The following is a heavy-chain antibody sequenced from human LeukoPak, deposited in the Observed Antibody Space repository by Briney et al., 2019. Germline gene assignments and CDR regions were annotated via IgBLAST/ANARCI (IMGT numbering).Heavy chain of an antibody. CDR2: INPNSGGT. V-gene: IGHV1-2*02. Sequence: GASVKVSCKASGYTFTGYYMHWVRQAPGQGLEWMGWINPNSGGTNYAQKFQGRVTMTRDTSISTAYMELSRLRSDDTAVYYCARMGSGGSGWDGRFSYYYGMDVWGQGTTVTVSS. CDR3: ARMGSGGSGWDGRFSYYYGMDV. J-gene: IGHJ6*02. CDR1: GYTFTGYY. D-gene: IGHD6-19*01.